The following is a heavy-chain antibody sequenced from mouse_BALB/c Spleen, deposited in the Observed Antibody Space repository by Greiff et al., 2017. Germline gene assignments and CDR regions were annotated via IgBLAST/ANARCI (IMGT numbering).Heavy chain of an antibody. J-gene: IGHJ1*01. CDR1: GFTFSSYA. Sequence: EVQLVESGGGLVKPGGSLKLSCAASGFTFSSYAMSWVRQSPEKRLEWVAEISSGGSYTYYPDTVTGRFTISRDNAKNTLYLEMSSLRSEDTAMYYCARRTYGNYYWYFDVWGAGTTVTVSS. CDR2: ISSGGSYT. D-gene: IGHD2-1*01. CDR3: ARRTYGNYYWYFDV. V-gene: IGHV5-9-4*01.